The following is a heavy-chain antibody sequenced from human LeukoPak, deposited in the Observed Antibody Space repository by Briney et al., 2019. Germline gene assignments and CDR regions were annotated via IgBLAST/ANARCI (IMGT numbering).Heavy chain of an antibody. CDR2: IKQDGSEK. CDR3: ARQRFGDV. J-gene: IGHJ6*04. CDR1: GFTFSSNW. V-gene: IGHV3-7*02. D-gene: IGHD3-3*01. Sequence: GGSLRLSCGASGFTFSSNWMTWVRQAPGKGLEWVTNIKQDGSEKNYVDSVKGRFTISRDNAKNSLYLQMNSLRAEDTAVYYCARQRFGDVWGKGTTVTVSS.